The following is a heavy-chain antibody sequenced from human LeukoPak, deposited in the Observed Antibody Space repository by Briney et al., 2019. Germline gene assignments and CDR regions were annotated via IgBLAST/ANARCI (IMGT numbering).Heavy chain of an antibody. V-gene: IGHV3-7*01. D-gene: IGHD3-10*01. J-gene: IGHJ4*02. Sequence: SGGSLRLSCAASGFTFSSYWMSWVRQAPGKGLEWVANIKQDGSEKYYVDSVKGRFTISRDNAKNSLYLQMNSLRAEDTAVYYCASAMVRGVMGYWGQGTLVTVSS. CDR3: ASAMVRGVMGY. CDR2: IKQDGSEK. CDR1: GFTFSSYW.